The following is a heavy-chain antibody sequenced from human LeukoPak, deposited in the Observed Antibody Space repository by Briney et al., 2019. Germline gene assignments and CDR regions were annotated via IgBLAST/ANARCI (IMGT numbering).Heavy chain of an antibody. D-gene: IGHD3-16*01. J-gene: IGHJ5*02. CDR2: IMQDGSGK. Sequence: GGPLRLSCAASGFSFSSYWMSWGRQAPGKGLEWVANIMQDGSGKYYVDSVKGRFTISRDNAKNSLYLQMNDLRAEDTAIYYCATDSFSFGDLNPGPWGQGTLVTVTS. V-gene: IGHV3-7*01. CDR3: ATDSFSFGDLNPGP. CDR1: GFSFSSYW.